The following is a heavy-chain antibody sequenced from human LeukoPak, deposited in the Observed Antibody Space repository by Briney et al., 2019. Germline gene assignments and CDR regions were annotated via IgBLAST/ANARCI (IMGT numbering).Heavy chain of an antibody. V-gene: IGHV3-33*06. J-gene: IGHJ4*02. CDR3: AKDSGYDSTPFFIDY. CDR1: GFTFSSYG. CDR2: IWYDGSNK. D-gene: IGHD3-22*01. Sequence: GSLRLSCAASGFTFSSYGMHWVRQAPGKGLEWVAVIWYDGSNKYYADSGKGRFTIPRDNSKNTLYQQMNSLRAEDTAVYYCAKDSGYDSTPFFIDYWGQGTLVTVSS.